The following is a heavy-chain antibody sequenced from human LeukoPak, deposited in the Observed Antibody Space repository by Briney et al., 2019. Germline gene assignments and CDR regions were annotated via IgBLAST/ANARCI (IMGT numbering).Heavy chain of an antibody. CDR3: ARDKDIVVVVAAMRPPNGAITRDPPSHAFDI. Sequence: ASVKVSCKASGYTFTTYDISWVRQAPGQGLEWMGWISPYNGNTNYAQKLQGRVTMTTDTSTSTAYMELRSLRSDDTAVYYCARDKDIVVVVAAMRPPNGAITRDPPSHAFDIWGQGTMVTVSS. V-gene: IGHV1-18*01. CDR2: ISPYNGNT. CDR1: GYTFTTYD. D-gene: IGHD2-15*01. J-gene: IGHJ3*02.